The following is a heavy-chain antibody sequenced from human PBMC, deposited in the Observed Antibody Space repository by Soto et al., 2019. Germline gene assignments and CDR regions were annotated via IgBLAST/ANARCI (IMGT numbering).Heavy chain of an antibody. CDR1: GYTFTDYD. CDR3: ARVAVAARPRWYNWFDP. Sequence: ASVKVSCKTSGYTFTDYDLNWVRQATGQGLEWIGWMNPNSGETGYAQKFQGRVTMTRSTSLSTAYLELSSLRSEDTAVYYCARVAVAARPRWYNWFDPWGQGTLVTVSS. V-gene: IGHV1-8*01. J-gene: IGHJ5*02. CDR2: MNPNSGET. D-gene: IGHD2-15*01.